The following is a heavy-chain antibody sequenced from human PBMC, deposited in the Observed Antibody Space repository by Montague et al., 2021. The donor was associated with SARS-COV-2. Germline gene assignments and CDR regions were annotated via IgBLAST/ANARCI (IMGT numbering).Heavy chain of an antibody. CDR2: ISSSSSYI. V-gene: IGHV3-21*01. D-gene: IGHD6-19*01. CDR3: ARNLGSGWAFFDY. J-gene: IGHJ4*02. Sequence: SLRLSCAASGFTFTLSSMNWVRQAPGKGLDFCSSISSSSSYIYYAAQLQGRFTISRDNAKNSLYLQMNSLRAEDTAVYYCARNLGSGWAFFDYWGQGTLVTVSS. CDR1: GFTFTLSS.